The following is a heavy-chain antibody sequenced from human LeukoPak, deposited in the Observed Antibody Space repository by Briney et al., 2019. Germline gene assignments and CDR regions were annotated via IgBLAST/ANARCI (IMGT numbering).Heavy chain of an antibody. V-gene: IGHV4-39*07. D-gene: IGHD2-2*01. CDR2: IYDRGST. Sequence: PSETLSLTCIFSGGSISRTSYFWGWIRQPPGKGLEWIGSIYDRGSTYYNPSLKTRVTISLETSKSHFSLKLTSVTAADTAMYYCARRFCTSTTCYVGFDPWVQGILVTVSS. J-gene: IGHJ5*02. CDR1: GGSISRTSYF. CDR3: ARRFCTSTTCYVGFDP.